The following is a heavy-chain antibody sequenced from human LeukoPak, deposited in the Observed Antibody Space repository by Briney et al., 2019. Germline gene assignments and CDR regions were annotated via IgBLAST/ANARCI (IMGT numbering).Heavy chain of an antibody. CDR1: GFTFSSYG. CDR2: IWYDGSNK. J-gene: IGHJ6*03. V-gene: IGHV3-33*01. D-gene: IGHD1-7*01. CDR3: ARDVTRTYYYMDV. Sequence: GGSLRLSCAASGFTFSSYGMHWVRQAPGEGLEWVAVIWYDGSNKYYVDSVKGRFTISRDNSKNTLYVQMNSLRAEDTAVYYCARDVTRTYYYMDVWGKGTTVTVSS.